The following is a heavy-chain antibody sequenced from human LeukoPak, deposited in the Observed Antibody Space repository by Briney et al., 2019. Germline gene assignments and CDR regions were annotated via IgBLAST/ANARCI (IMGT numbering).Heavy chain of an antibody. CDR3: ARSYSGYDYDY. V-gene: IGHV3-23*01. J-gene: IGHJ4*02. Sequence: GGSLRLSCAASGFTFSSYAMSWVRQAPGKGLGWVSAISGSGGSTYYADSVKGRFTISRDNSKNTLYLQMNSLRAEDTAVYYCARSYSGYDYDYWGQGTLVTVSS. CDR2: ISGSGGST. D-gene: IGHD5-12*01. CDR1: GFTFSSYA.